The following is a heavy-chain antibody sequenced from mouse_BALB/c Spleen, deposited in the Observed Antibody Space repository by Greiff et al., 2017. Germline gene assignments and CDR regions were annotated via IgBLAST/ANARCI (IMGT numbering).Heavy chain of an antibody. V-gene: IGHV1-9*01. CDR1: GYSFSSYW. CDR2: ILPGSGST. CDR3: ARWPDLTDYEMDY. Sequence: VQLQESGAELMKPGASVKISCKATGYSFSSYWIEWVKQRPGHGLEWIGEILPGSGSTNYNEKFKGKATFTADTSSNTAYMQLSSLTSEDSAVYYCARWPDLTDYEMDYWGQGTSVTVSS. J-gene: IGHJ4*01.